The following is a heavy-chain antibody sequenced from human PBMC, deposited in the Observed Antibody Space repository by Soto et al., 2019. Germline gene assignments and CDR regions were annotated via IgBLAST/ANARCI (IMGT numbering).Heavy chain of an antibody. V-gene: IGHV3-23*01. CDR2: ISGSGGST. CDR3: AKPIRITMVPGWFDP. J-gene: IGHJ5*02. Sequence: EVQLLESGGGLVQPGGSLRLSCAASGFTFSSYAMSWVRQAPGKGLEWVSAISGSGGSTYYADSVKGRFTISRDNSKHTLYLQMNSLRAEDTAVYYCAKPIRITMVPGWFDPWGQGTLVTVSS. CDR1: GFTFSSYA. D-gene: IGHD3-10*01.